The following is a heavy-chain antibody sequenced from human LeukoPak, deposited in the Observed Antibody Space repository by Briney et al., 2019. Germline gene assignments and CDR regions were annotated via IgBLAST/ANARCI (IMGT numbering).Heavy chain of an antibody. D-gene: IGHD6-19*01. J-gene: IGHJ4*02. V-gene: IGHV4-59*01. CDR3: ARTSSGPPHFDY. CDR1: VGSFSGYY. Sequence: SETLSLTCAVYVGSFSGYYWSWIRQPPGKGLEWIGYIYYSGSTNYNPSLKSRVTISVDTSKNQFSLKLSSVTAADTAVYYCARTSSGPPHFDYWGQGTLVTVSS. CDR2: IYYSGST.